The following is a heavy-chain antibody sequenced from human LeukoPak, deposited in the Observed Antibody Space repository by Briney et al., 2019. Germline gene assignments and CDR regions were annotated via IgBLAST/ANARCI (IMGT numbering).Heavy chain of an antibody. CDR2: ISGSGGST. CDR3: AKDLKVSRYSSSWSAFDY. J-gene: IGHJ4*02. V-gene: IGHV3-23*01. D-gene: IGHD6-13*01. CDR1: GFTFSSYA. Sequence: PGGSLRLSCAASGFTFSSYAMSWVRQAPGKGPEWVSAISGSGGSTYYADSVKGRFTISRDNSKNTLYLQMNSLRAEDTAVYYCAKDLKVSRYSSSWSAFDYWGQGTLVTVSS.